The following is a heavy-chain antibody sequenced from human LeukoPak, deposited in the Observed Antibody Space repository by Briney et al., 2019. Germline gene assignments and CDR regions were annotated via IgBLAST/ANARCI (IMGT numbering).Heavy chain of an antibody. CDR3: ARSRTGSGFLFDY. CDR2: INPNSGGT. V-gene: IGHV1-2*02. D-gene: IGHD3-10*01. Sequence: RASVKVSCKASGYTFTIYGISWVRQAPGQGLEWMGWINPNSGGTNYAQKFQGRVTMTRDTSISTAYMELSRLRSDDTAVYYCARSRTGSGFLFDYWGQGTLVTVSS. CDR1: GYTFTIYG. J-gene: IGHJ4*02.